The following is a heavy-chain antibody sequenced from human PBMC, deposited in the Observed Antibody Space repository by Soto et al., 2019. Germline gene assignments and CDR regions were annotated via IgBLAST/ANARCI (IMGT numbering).Heavy chain of an antibody. J-gene: IGHJ3*02. CDR2: IKQDGSEK. Sequence: EVQLVESGGGLVQPGGSLRLSCAASGFTFSSYWMSWVRQAPGKGLEWVANIKQDGSEKYYVDSVKGRFTISRYNAKNSLYLQMNSLRAEDTAVYYCARDSLKYCSGGSCYSDDAFDIWGQGTMVTVSS. D-gene: IGHD2-15*01. CDR1: GFTFSSYW. V-gene: IGHV3-7*01. CDR3: ARDSLKYCSGGSCYSDDAFDI.